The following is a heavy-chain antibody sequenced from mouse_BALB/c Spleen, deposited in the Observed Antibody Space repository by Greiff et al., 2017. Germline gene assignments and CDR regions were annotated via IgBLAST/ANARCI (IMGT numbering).Heavy chain of an antibody. D-gene: IGHD1-1*01. CDR1: GYTFTNYW. V-gene: IGHV1-63*02. Sequence: VQLQQSGAELVRPGTSVKISCKASGYTFTNYWLGWVKQRPGHGLEWIGDIYPGGGYTNYNEKFKGKATLTADTSSSTAYMQLSSLTSEDSAVYFCARRGRSSWYFDVWGAGTTVTVSS. CDR3: ARRGRSSWYFDV. CDR2: IYPGGGYT. J-gene: IGHJ1*01.